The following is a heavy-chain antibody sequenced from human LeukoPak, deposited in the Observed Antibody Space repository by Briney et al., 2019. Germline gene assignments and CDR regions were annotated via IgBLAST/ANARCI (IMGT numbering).Heavy chain of an antibody. CDR3: ARSTVHAFDI. J-gene: IGHJ3*02. CDR1: GISFSRGW. V-gene: IGHV3-7*01. D-gene: IGHD2-2*01. CDR2: IKEDGREK. Sequence: GGSLRLSCVASGISFSRGWMSWVRQAPGKGLEWVAKIKEDGREKYYVDSVNGRFTISRDNAKNSLYLQMNSLRAEDTAVYYCARSTVHAFDIWGQGTMVTVSS.